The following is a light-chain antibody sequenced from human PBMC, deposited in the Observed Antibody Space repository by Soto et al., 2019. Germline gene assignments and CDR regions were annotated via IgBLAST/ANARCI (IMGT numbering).Light chain of an antibody. Sequence: EIVMTQSPATLSVSPGERAALSCRASQSVNSHLAWYQQKPGQAPTLLMNEASTRATGIPARFSGSGSGTEFSLTSSSLQSDDFAVYYCQQYKTWPTFGQGTKVELK. CDR3: QQYKTWPT. V-gene: IGKV3-15*01. J-gene: IGKJ1*01. CDR2: EAS. CDR1: QSVNSH.